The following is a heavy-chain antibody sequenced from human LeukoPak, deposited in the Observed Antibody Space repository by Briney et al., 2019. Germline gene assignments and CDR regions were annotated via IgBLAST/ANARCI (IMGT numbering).Heavy chain of an antibody. CDR2: IYYSGST. J-gene: IGHJ3*02. Sequence: SETLSLTCTVSGGCISSSSYYWAWIRQPPGKGLEWIGSIYYSGSTYYNPSLKSRVTISVDTSKNQFSLKLSSVTAADTAVYYCARRGAVDDAFDIWGQGTLVTVSS. CDR1: GGCISSSSYY. D-gene: IGHD2-2*01. CDR3: ARRGAVDDAFDI. V-gene: IGHV4-39*01.